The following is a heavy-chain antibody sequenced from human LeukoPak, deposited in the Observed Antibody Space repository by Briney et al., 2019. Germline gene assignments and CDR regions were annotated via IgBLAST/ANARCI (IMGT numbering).Heavy chain of an antibody. D-gene: IGHD7-27*01. CDR1: GGSISSSSYY. CDR2: IYYSGST. V-gene: IGHV4-39*07. CDR3: ARDFATGERGAFDI. Sequence: PSETLSLTCTVSGGSISSSSYYWGWIRQPPGKGLEWIGSIYYSGSTYYNPSLKSRVTISVDTSKNQFSLKLSSVTAADTAVYYCARDFATGERGAFDIWGQGTMVTVSS. J-gene: IGHJ3*02.